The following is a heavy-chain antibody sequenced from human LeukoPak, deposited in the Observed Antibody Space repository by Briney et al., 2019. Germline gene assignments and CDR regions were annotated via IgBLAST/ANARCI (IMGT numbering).Heavy chain of an antibody. CDR1: GFTFSSYW. J-gene: IGHJ4*02. Sequence: GGSLRLSCAASGFTFSSYWMSWVRQAPGKGLEWVANIKQDGSEKYYVDSVKGRFTISGDNAKNSLYLQMNSLRAEDTAVYYCARDSRAYCGGDCYSGYWGQGTLVTVSS. V-gene: IGHV3-7*01. CDR3: ARDSRAYCGGDCYSGY. CDR2: IKQDGSEK. D-gene: IGHD2-21*01.